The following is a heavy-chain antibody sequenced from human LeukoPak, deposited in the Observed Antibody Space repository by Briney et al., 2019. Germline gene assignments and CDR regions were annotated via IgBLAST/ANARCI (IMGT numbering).Heavy chain of an antibody. D-gene: IGHD6-6*01. CDR2: IKQDGSEK. Sequence: GGSLRLSCAASGFTFSNLWMSWVRQAPGKGLKWVAIIKQDGSEKYYVDSVKGRFTISRDNSKNTLYLQMNSPRPEDTAVYYCSRGHSFSGIAARSPLDYWGQGTLVTVAS. J-gene: IGHJ4*02. CDR1: GFTFSNLW. V-gene: IGHV3-7*01. CDR3: SRGHSFSGIAARSPLDY.